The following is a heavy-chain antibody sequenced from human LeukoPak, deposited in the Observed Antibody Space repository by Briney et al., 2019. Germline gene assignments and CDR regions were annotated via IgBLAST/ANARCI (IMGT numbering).Heavy chain of an antibody. CDR1: GGSIRSESYY. Sequence: SQTLSLTCSVSGGSIRSESYYWSWIRQPAGKGLEWIGRIYSSGSSKFNPYLKSRVTISIDTSKNQFSLNLSSVTAADTAVYYCARDMTGSGWNDAFDIWGQGTMVTVSS. J-gene: IGHJ3*02. CDR2: IYSSGSS. D-gene: IGHD6-19*01. CDR3: ARDMTGSGWNDAFDI. V-gene: IGHV4-61*02.